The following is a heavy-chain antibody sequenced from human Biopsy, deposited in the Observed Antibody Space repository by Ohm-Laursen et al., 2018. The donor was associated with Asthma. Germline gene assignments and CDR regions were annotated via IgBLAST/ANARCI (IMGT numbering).Heavy chain of an antibody. J-gene: IGHJ4*02. CDR2: ISYDGRNK. CDR1: GFTFSSYG. CDR3: ASQSSGPDFWSGYYYFDY. D-gene: IGHD3-3*01. V-gene: IGHV3-30*03. Sequence: RSLRLSCAASGFTFSSYGMHWVRQAPGKGLEWVAVISYDGRNKYYADSVKGRFTISRDNSKNTLYLQMNSLRAEDTAVYYCASQSSGPDFWSGYYYFDYWGQGTLVTVSS.